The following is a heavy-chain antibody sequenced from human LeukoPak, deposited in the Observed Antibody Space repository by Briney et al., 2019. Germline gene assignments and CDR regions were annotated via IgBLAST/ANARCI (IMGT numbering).Heavy chain of an antibody. CDR2: ISGSGGST. V-gene: IGHV3-23*01. D-gene: IGHD3-22*01. CDR1: GFTFSSYA. J-gene: IGHJ4*02. Sequence: GGSLRLSCAASGFTFSSYAMSWVRQAPGKGLEWVSDISGSGGSTYYADSVKGRFTISRDNSKNTLYLQMNSLRAEDTAVYYCAKAPVGYYDSSGYPSHYWGQGTLVTVSS. CDR3: AKAPVGYYDSSGYPSHY.